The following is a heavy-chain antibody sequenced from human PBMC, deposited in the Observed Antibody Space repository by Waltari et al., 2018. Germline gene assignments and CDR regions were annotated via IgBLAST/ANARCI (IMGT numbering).Heavy chain of an antibody. V-gene: IGHV4-39*02. J-gene: IGHJ4*02. CDR2: IYYSGST. CDR3: AREGRGDFWRLDY. D-gene: IGHD3-3*01. Sequence: QLQLQASGPGLVKPSEPLSLTCTVSGGSISSSSYSWGWIRQPPGKGLEWIGSIYYSGSTYYNPSLKSRVTISVDTSKNQFSLKLSSVTAADTAVYYCAREGRGDFWRLDYWGQGTLVTVSS. CDR1: GGSISSSSYS.